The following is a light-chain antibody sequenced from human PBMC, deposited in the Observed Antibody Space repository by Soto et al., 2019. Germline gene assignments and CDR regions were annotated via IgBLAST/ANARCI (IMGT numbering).Light chain of an antibody. CDR3: QQYGDSPMYT. J-gene: IGKJ2*01. Sequence: EIVLTQSPGTLSSSPGERATLSCRASQSVSSSHLAWYQQKPGQAPSLLIYGASSRATGIPDRFSGSGSGTDFTLTISRLEPEDVAVDFCQQYGDSPMYTFGQGTKLEI. CDR1: QSVSSSH. CDR2: GAS. V-gene: IGKV3-20*01.